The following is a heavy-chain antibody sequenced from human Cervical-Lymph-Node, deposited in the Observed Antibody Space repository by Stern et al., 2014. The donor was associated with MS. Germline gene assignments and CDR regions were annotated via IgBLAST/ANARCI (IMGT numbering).Heavy chain of an antibody. CDR3: ARVLPTYYFDSSAYHGGYYFDY. CDR1: RGSVSSASYY. D-gene: IGHD3-22*01. J-gene: IGHJ4*02. V-gene: IGHV4-61*01. Sequence: QVQLQESGPGLVKPSETLSLTCSVSRGSVSSASYYWTWIRQPPGKGLEWIGNIYYSGSTNYNPSLKSRVTMSVDTTNNQFSLKLSSVTTADTAMYYCARVLPTYYFDSSAYHGGYYFDYWGQGTLVTVSS. CDR2: IYYSGST.